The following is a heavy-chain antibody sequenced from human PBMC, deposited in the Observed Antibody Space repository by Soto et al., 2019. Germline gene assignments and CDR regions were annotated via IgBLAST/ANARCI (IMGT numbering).Heavy chain of an antibody. CDR2: IGTAGDT. CDR1: GFTFSSYD. V-gene: IGHV3-13*01. D-gene: IGHD3-22*01. CDR3: ARGPKGSSGYPVDY. J-gene: IGHJ4*02. Sequence: LSLPCAASGFTFSSYDMHWVRQATGKGLEWVSAIGTAGDTYYPGSVKGRFTISRENAKNSLYLQMNSLRAEDTAVYYCARGPKGSSGYPVDYWGQGTLVTVSS.